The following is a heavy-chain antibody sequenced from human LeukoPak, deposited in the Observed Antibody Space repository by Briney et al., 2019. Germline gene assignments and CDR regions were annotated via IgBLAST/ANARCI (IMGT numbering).Heavy chain of an antibody. CDR3: ARRGAVTTFRDAFDI. V-gene: IGHV1-24*01. D-gene: IGHD4-17*01. Sequence: ASVKVSCKVSGYTLTELSMHWVRQAPGKGLEWMGGFDPEDGETIYAQKFQGRVTMTEDTSTDTAYMELSSLRSEDTAVYYCARRGAVTTFRDAFDIWGQGTMVTVSS. J-gene: IGHJ3*02. CDR1: GYTLTELS. CDR2: FDPEDGET.